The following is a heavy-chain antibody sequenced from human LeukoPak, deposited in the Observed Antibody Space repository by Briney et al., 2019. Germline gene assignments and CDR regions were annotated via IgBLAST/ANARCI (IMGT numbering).Heavy chain of an antibody. Sequence: GASVKVSCKASGGTFSSYAISWVRQAPGQGLEWMGWISAYNGNTNYAQKLQGRVTMTTDTSTSTAYTELRSLRSDDTAVYYCARDITYYYYYYGMDVWGQGTTVTVSS. CDR2: ISAYNGNT. D-gene: IGHD1-14*01. J-gene: IGHJ6*02. CDR3: ARDITYYYYYYGMDV. V-gene: IGHV1-18*01. CDR1: GGTFSSYA.